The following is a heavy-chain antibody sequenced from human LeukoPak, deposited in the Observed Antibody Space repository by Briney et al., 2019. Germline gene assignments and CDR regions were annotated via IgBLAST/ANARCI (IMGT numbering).Heavy chain of an antibody. V-gene: IGHV4-61*01. D-gene: IGHD3-10*01. Sequence: SQTLSLTCTVSGGSISSGSYYWSWIRQPPGKGLEWIGYIYYSGSTNYNPSLKSRVTISVDTSKNQFSLKLSSVTAADTAVYYCARAWSYNWYFDLWGRGTLVTVSS. CDR1: GGSISSGSYY. CDR2: IYYSGST. J-gene: IGHJ2*01. CDR3: ARAWSYNWYFDL.